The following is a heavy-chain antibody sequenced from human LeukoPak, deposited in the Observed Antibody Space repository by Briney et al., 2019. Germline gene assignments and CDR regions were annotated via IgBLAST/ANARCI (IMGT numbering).Heavy chain of an antibody. CDR2: ISYDGSNK. J-gene: IGHJ3*02. D-gene: IGHD3-22*01. Sequence: GRSLRLSCAASGFTFSSYAMHWVRQAPGKGLEWVAVISYDGSNKYYADSVKGRFTISRDNSKNTLYLQMNSLRAEDTAVYYCARDSSGYYYGAFDIWGQGTMVTVSS. CDR3: ARDSSGYYYGAFDI. CDR1: GFTFSSYA. V-gene: IGHV3-30*04.